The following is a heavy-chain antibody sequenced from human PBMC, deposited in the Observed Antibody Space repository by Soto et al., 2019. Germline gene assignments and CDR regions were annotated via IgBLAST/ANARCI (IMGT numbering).Heavy chain of an antibody. V-gene: IGHV3-30-3*01. Sequence: VQLVESGGGVVQPGRSLRHSCAASGFTFGSYAMHWVRQAPGKGLEWVAVISYDGSNKYYADSVKGRFTISRDNSKNTLYLQMNSLRAEDTAVYYCARDPMGRYYGSGSYYFDYWGQGTLVTVSS. CDR1: GFTFGSYA. D-gene: IGHD3-10*01. CDR3: ARDPMGRYYGSGSYYFDY. J-gene: IGHJ4*02. CDR2: ISYDGSNK.